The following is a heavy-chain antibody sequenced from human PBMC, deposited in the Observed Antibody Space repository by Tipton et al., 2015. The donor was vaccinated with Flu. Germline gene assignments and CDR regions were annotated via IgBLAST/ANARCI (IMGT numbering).Heavy chain of an antibody. D-gene: IGHD3-22*01. Sequence: SLRLSCAASGFTFSSYGMHWVRQAPGKGLEWVAVIWYDGSNKYYADSVKGRFTISRDNSKNTLYLQMNSLRAEDTAVYYCARGLYDSSDFAMDVWGQGTTVTVSS. CDR2: IWYDGSNK. CDR3: ARGLYDSSDFAMDV. V-gene: IGHV3-33*01. CDR1: GFTFSSYG. J-gene: IGHJ6*02.